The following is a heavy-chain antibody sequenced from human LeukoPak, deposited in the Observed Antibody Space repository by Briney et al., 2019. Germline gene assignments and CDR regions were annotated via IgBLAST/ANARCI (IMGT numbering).Heavy chain of an antibody. J-gene: IGHJ4*02. V-gene: IGHV3-23*01. D-gene: IGHD1-26*01. CDR2: ISGSGGST. CDR3: AKVGGSYWSPYFDY. CDR1: GFTFSSYA. Sequence: GGSLRLSCAASGFTFSSYAMSWVRQAPGKGLEWVSDISGSGGSTYYADPVKGRFTISRDNSKNTLYLQMNSLRAEDTAVYYCAKVGGSYWSPYFDYWGQGTLVTVSS.